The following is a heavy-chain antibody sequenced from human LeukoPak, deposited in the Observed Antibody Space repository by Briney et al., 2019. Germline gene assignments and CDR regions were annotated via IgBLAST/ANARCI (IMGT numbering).Heavy chain of an antibody. CDR1: GFTFSSYS. V-gene: IGHV3-21*01. D-gene: IGHD3-10*01. Sequence: GGSLRLSCAASGFTFSSYSMNWVRQAPGKGLEWVSSISSSSSYIYYADSVKGRFTISRDNAKNSLYLQMNSLRAEDTAVYYCARRITMVRGPKGYYFDYWGQGTLVTVSS. CDR3: ARRITMVRGPKGYYFDY. J-gene: IGHJ4*02. CDR2: ISSSSSYI.